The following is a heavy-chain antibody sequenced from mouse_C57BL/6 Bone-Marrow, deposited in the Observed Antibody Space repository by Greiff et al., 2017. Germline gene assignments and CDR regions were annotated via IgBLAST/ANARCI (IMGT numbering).Heavy chain of an antibody. CDR3: ARSTMITTKIDYAMDY. Sequence: VQLQQPGAELVKPGASVKLSCKASGYTFTSYWMHWVKQRPGRGLEWIGRIDPNSGGTKYNEKFKSKATLTVDKPSSTAYMQLSSLTSEDSAVYYCARSTMITTKIDYAMDYWGQGTSVTVSS. CDR2: IDPNSGGT. J-gene: IGHJ4*01. D-gene: IGHD2-4*01. CDR1: GYTFTSYW. V-gene: IGHV1-72*01.